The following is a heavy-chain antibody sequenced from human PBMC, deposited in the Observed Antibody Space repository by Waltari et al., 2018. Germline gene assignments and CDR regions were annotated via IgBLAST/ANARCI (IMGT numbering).Heavy chain of an antibody. J-gene: IGHJ3*01. Sequence: VQLLESGGGVVQPGESLRLACAASGFIFSSHGMHWVRQIAGKGLELLAFISLDGEKSFDCESVRGRVAISRDNSNNVVFLQRNSLRPEDSGVYYCAKDGDYSLTEYDAFDVWGQGTVVTVSP. CDR1: GFIFSSHG. CDR2: ISLDGEKS. V-gene: IGHV3-30*02. CDR3: AKDGDYSLTEYDAFDV. D-gene: IGHD4-17*01.